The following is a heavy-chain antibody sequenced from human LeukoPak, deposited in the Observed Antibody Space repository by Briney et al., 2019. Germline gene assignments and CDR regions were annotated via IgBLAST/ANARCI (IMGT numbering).Heavy chain of an antibody. Sequence: SETLSLTCTASGYSISSGYYWGWIRQPPGKGLEWIGSMYHGGSTYYTPSLKSRVTMSLDTSKNQFSLKLSSVTAADTAVYYCARGGGSYYHDYWGQGTLVTVSS. J-gene: IGHJ4*02. CDR1: GYSISSGYY. V-gene: IGHV4-38-2*02. CDR2: MYHGGST. CDR3: ARGGGSYYHDY. D-gene: IGHD2-15*01.